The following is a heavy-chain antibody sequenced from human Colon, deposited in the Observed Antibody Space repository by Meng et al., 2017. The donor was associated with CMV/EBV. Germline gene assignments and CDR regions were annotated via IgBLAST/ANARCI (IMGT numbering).Heavy chain of an antibody. V-gene: IGHV4-38-2*02. CDR2: IYHSGTI. CDR3: ARVDSGRQGIDY. J-gene: IGHJ4*02. D-gene: IGHD6-19*01. CDR1: GYSITSGYY. Sequence: SETLSLTCTVSGYSITSGYYWGWIRQSPGQGLEWIANIYHSGTIADNPSLKSRVTISVDTSRNQFSLKLASVTAADTAVYFCARVDSGRQGIDYWGQGTLVTRLL.